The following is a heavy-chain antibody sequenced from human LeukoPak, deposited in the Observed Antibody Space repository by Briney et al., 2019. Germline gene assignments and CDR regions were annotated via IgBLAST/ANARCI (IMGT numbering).Heavy chain of an antibody. V-gene: IGHV1-2*02. J-gene: IGHJ4*02. CDR1: GYTFTGYY. D-gene: IGHD6-13*01. CDR2: INPNNGDT. CDR3: ARGGDSSSWFTSPDY. Sequence: ASVKVSCKASGYTFTGYYMHWVRQAPGQGLEWMGWINPNNGDTNYAQNLQGRVTMTTDTSTSTAYMDLSRLRSDDTAVYYCARGGDSSSWFTSPDYWGQGTLVTVSS.